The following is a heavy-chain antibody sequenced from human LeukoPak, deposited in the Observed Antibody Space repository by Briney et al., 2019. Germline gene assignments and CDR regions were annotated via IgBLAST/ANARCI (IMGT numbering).Heavy chain of an antibody. V-gene: IGHV3-7*01. Sequence: GGSLRLSCATAGFIFRNYWMGWVRQAPGKGLEWVANINEDGSEKYYVDSVKGRFIISRDNAKNSLYLQMNILRAEDTAVFYCLSGSGHCGQGTLVTVSS. J-gene: IGHJ4*02. D-gene: IGHD3-10*01. CDR3: LSGSGH. CDR1: GFIFRNYW. CDR2: INEDGSEK.